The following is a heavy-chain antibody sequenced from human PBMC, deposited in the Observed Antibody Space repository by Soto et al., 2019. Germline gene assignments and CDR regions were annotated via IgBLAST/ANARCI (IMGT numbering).Heavy chain of an antibody. Sequence: XSVKVSCKASVYTFTSYGISWVRQAPGQGLEWMGWISAYNGNTNYAQKLQGRVTMTTDTSTSTAYMELRSLRSDDTAVYYCARVFYYDSSGDFDYSGQGTLVTVSS. J-gene: IGHJ4*02. CDR2: ISAYNGNT. D-gene: IGHD3-22*01. CDR3: ARVFYYDSSGDFDY. V-gene: IGHV1-18*01. CDR1: VYTFTSYG.